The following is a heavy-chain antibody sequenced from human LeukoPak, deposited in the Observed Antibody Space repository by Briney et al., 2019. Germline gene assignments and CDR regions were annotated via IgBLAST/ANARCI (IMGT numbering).Heavy chain of an antibody. D-gene: IGHD1-26*01. CDR3: AREIRGSTDY. V-gene: IGHV3-74*01. Sequence: GGSLRLSCAASGFTFSDHAMHWVRHAPGKGLVWVSRINSDGSSTSYADSVKGRFTISRDNAKNTLYLQMNSLRAEDTAVYYCAREIRGSTDYWGQGTLVTVSS. J-gene: IGHJ4*02. CDR2: INSDGSST. CDR1: GFTFSDHA.